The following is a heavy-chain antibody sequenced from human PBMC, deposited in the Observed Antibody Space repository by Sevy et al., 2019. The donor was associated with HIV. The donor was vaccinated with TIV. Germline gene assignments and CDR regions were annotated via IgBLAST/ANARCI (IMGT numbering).Heavy chain of an antibody. CDR2: ISYDGGKT. D-gene: IGHD2-15*01. CDR3: TRDGGGDYFDY. CDR1: GFTFRRYA. Sequence: GGSLRLSCAASGFTFRRYAMHWVRQAPGQGLESMAVISYDGGKTYHADSVKGRFTISRDNSENKLYLQMNSLRAEDTAVYYCTRDGGGDYFDYWGLGTLVTVSS. J-gene: IGHJ4*02. V-gene: IGHV3-30*04.